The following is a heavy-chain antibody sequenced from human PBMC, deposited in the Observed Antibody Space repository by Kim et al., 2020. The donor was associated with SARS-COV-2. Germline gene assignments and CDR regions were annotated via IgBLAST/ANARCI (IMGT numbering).Heavy chain of an antibody. Sequence: SYAQKLQGRVTMTRDTSTSTVYMELSRLRSEDTAVYYCARTGLPTYYFDYWGQGTLVTVSS. V-gene: IGHV1-46*01. CDR3: ARTGLPTYYFDY. J-gene: IGHJ4*02. D-gene: IGHD5-12*01.